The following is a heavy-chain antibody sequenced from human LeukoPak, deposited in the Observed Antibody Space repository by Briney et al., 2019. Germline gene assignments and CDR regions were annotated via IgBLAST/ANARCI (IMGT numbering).Heavy chain of an antibody. D-gene: IGHD2-15*01. Sequence: GESLKISCHGSGYXFTHYWISWVRQMPGKGLVWMGIVYPGDSDTRYSPSFQGQVTISADQSINTAYLQWSSLKASDTAMYYCARRGFCSGGSCFSAHFDFWGQGTLLTVSS. CDR3: ARRGFCSGGSCFSAHFDF. J-gene: IGHJ4*02. CDR2: VYPGDSDT. CDR1: GYXFTHYW. V-gene: IGHV5-51*01.